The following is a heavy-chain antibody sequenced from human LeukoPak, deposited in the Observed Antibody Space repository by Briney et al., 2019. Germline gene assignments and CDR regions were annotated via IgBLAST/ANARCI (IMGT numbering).Heavy chain of an antibody. CDR1: GGSISSSSYY. V-gene: IGHV4-61*02. CDR3: ARRAVAGDYWYFDL. J-gene: IGHJ2*01. CDR2: IYTSGST. Sequence: SETLSLTCTVSGGSISSSSYYWSWIRQPAGKGLEWIGRIYTSGSTNYNPSLKSRVTMSVDTSKNQFSLKLSSVTAADTAVYYCARRAVAGDYWYFDLWGRGTLVTVSS. D-gene: IGHD6-19*01.